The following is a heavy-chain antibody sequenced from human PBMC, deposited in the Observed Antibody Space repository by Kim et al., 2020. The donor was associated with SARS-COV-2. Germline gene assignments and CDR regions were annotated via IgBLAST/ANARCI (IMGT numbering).Heavy chain of an antibody. D-gene: IGHD2-15*01. Sequence: GESLKISCKGSGYSFTSYWISWVRQMPGKGLEWMGRIDPSDSYTNYSPSFQGHVTISADKSISTAYLQWSSLKASDTAMYYCARQRGYCSGGSCYSRGDLFDPWGQGTLVTVSS. J-gene: IGHJ5*02. V-gene: IGHV5-10-1*01. CDR3: ARQRGYCSGGSCYSRGDLFDP. CDR1: GYSFTSYW. CDR2: IDPSDSYT.